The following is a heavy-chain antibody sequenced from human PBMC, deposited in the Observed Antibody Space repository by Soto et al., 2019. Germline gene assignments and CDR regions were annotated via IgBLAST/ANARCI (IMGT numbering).Heavy chain of an antibody. D-gene: IGHD3-3*01. V-gene: IGHV1-69*13. CDR3: ASDKGIFGVVIIHYGMDV. J-gene: IGHJ6*01. Sequence: SVKVSCKASGGTFSSYAISWVRQAPGQGLEWMGGIIPIFGTANYAQKFQGRVTITADESTSTAYMELSSLRSEDTAVYYCASDKGIFGVVIIHYGMDVWGQGTTVTVSS. CDR2: IIPIFGTA. CDR1: GGTFSSYA.